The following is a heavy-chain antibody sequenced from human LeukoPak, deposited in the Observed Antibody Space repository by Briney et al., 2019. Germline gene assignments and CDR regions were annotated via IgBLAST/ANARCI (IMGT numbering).Heavy chain of an antibody. CDR2: ISYDGSNK. CDR3: ARGWGIVATIQYYFDY. D-gene: IGHD5-12*01. CDR1: GFTFSSYA. V-gene: IGHV3-30*04. J-gene: IGHJ4*02. Sequence: GGSLRLSCAASGFTFSSYAMHWVRQAPGKGLEWVAVISYDGSNKYYADSVKGRYTISRDNSKNTLYLQMNSLRAEDTAVYYCARGWGIVATIQYYFDYWGQGTLVTVSS.